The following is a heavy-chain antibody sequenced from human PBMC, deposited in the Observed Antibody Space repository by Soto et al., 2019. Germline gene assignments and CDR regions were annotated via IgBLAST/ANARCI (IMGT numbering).Heavy chain of an antibody. CDR1: GFTFSSYS. J-gene: IGHJ6*02. D-gene: IGHD6-6*01. CDR2: ISSSSSYI. CDR3: ARDRYSSSSMDV. V-gene: IGHV3-21*01. Sequence: RRLSCAASGFTFSSYSMNWVRQAPGKGLEWVSSISSSSSYIYYADSVKGRFTISRDNAKNSLYLQMNSLRAEDTAVYYCARDRYSSSSMDVWGQGTTVTVSS.